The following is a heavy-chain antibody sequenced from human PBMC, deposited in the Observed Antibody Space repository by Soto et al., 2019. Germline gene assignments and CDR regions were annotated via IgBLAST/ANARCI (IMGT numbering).Heavy chain of an antibody. V-gene: IGHV4-59*01. Sequence: PSETLSLTCTVSGGYISSYYWSWIRQPPGKGLEWIGYIYYSGSTNYNPSLKSRVTISVDTSKNQFSLKLSSVTAADTAVYYCAREWGSIAEDAFDIWGQGTMVTVSS. CDR3: AREWGSIAEDAFDI. D-gene: IGHD6-6*01. CDR2: IYYSGST. J-gene: IGHJ3*02. CDR1: GGYISSYY.